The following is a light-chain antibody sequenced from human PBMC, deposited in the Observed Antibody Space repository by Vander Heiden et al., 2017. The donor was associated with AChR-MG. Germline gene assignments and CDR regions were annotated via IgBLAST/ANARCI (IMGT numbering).Light chain of an antibody. CDR2: EAS. CDR1: QSLLHSDGKTY. J-gene: IGKJ4*01. V-gene: IGKV2-29*03. CDR3: MQGLHLPLT. Sequence: DIVLTQTPLSLSVTPGQPASISCKSSQSLLHSDGKTYVSWYLQKSGHSPKILIFEASRRFSGVPDRFSGGGSGTDFTLKISRVEAEDVGIYYCMQGLHLPLTFGGGTKVDIK.